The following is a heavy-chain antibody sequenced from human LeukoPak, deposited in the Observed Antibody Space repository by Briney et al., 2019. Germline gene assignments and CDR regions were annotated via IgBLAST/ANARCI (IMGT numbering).Heavy chain of an antibody. J-gene: IGHJ4*02. Sequence: WASVTVSCTVSGYTLTELSMHWVRQAPGKGLEWMGGFDPEDGETIYAQKFQGRVTMTEDTSTDTAYMELSSLRSEDTAVYYCATDLDCSGGSCHYYFDYWGQGTLVTVSS. CDR2: FDPEDGET. V-gene: IGHV1-24*01. CDR3: ATDLDCSGGSCHYYFDY. D-gene: IGHD2-15*01. CDR1: GYTLTELS.